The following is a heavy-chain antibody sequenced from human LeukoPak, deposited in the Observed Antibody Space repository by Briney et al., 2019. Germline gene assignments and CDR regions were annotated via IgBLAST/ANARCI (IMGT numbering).Heavy chain of an antibody. CDR3: ARGRYLTTSGGAAAGFLDY. CDR1: GGSFSGYY. D-gene: IGHD6-13*01. CDR2: INHSGST. V-gene: IGHV4-34*01. J-gene: IGHJ4*02. Sequence: PSETLSLTCAVSGGSFSGYYWNWIRQSPGKGLEWIGEINHSGSTHYNPSLKSRVTISVDTSQKQFSLRLTSVTAADTAVYYCARGRYLTTSGGAAAGFLDYWDQGSLVTVST.